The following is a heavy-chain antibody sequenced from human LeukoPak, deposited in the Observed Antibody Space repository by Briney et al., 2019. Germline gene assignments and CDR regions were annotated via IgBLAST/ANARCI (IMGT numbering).Heavy chain of an antibody. Sequence: GGSLRLSCAASGFTVSSNYMSWVRQAPGKGLEWVSVIYSGDRTYYADSIKGRFTISRDNSKNTMYLQMNSLRAEDTAVYYCAKDWDFWSGYSPGDAFDIWGQGTMVTVSS. CDR2: IYSGDRT. J-gene: IGHJ3*02. D-gene: IGHD3-3*01. CDR1: GFTVSSNY. CDR3: AKDWDFWSGYSPGDAFDI. V-gene: IGHV3-66*01.